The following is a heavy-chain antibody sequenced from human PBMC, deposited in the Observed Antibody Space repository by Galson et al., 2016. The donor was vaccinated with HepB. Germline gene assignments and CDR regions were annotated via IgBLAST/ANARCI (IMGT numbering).Heavy chain of an antibody. D-gene: IGHD2-8*01. J-gene: IGHJ3*02. Sequence: SLRLSCAASGFTFSNYDMHWVRQSMGKGLEWVSGYVVAGNTYYADSVKGRFTISREDGKNSLYLQMNSLRAEDTAVYYCATGNGHAFDIWGQGTMVTVSS. CDR1: GFTFSNYD. CDR3: ATGNGHAFDI. CDR2: YVVAGNT. V-gene: IGHV3-13*01.